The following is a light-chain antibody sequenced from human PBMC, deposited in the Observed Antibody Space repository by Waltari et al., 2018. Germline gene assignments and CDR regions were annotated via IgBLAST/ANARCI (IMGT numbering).Light chain of an antibody. CDR1: QRISNF. V-gene: IGKV1-39*01. CDR3: QQSYSTPLT. Sequence: DIQMTQSPSSLSASVGDRVTITCRASQRISNFLNLYPQKPGKAPKLLIYAASSLQSGVPSRFSASGSGTEFTLTISSLQSEDFAIYYCQQSYSTPLTFGGGTKVEIK. J-gene: IGKJ4*01. CDR2: AAS.